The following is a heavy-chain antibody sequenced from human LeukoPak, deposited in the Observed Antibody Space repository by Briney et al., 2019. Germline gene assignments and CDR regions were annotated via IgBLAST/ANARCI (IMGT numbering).Heavy chain of an antibody. CDR2: ISGSGGST. Sequence: GGSLRLSCAASGFTFDDYAMHWVRQAPGKGLEWVSAISGSGGSTYYADSVKGRFTISRDNSKNTLYLQMNSLRAEDTAVYYCAKDRGIFGVVITLYYFDYWGQGTLVTVSS. V-gene: IGHV3-23*01. D-gene: IGHD3-3*01. J-gene: IGHJ4*02. CDR1: GFTFDDYA. CDR3: AKDRGIFGVVITLYYFDY.